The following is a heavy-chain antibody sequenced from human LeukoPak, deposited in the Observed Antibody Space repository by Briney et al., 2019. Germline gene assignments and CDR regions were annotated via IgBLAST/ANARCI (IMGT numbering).Heavy chain of an antibody. Sequence: SETLSLTCTVSGGSISSSSYYWGWIRQPPGKGLEWIGSIYYSGSTNYNPSLKSRVTISVETSKSEFSLKLRSVTAADTAVYYCARVTGYRIEDYFDYWGQGTLVTVSS. D-gene: IGHD6-13*01. V-gene: IGHV4-39*07. CDR3: ARVTGYRIEDYFDY. CDR2: IYYSGST. J-gene: IGHJ4*02. CDR1: GGSISSSSYY.